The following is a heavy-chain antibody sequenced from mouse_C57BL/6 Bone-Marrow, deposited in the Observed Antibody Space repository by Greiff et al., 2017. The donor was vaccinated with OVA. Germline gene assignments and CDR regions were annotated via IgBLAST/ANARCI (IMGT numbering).Heavy chain of an antibody. D-gene: IGHD1-1*01. J-gene: IGHJ1*03. CDR1: GFTFSSYG. Sequence: DVKLQESGGDLVKPGGSLKLSCAASGFTFSSYGMSWVRQTPDKRLEWVATISSGGSYTYYPDSVKGRFTISRDNAKNTLYLQMSSLKSEDTAMYYCARRAYGSSYGYFDVWGTGTTVTVSS. CDR3: ARRAYGSSYGYFDV. V-gene: IGHV5-6*02. CDR2: ISSGGSYT.